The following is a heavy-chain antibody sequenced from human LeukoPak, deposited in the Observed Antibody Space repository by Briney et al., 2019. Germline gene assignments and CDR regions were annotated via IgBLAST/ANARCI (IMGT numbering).Heavy chain of an antibody. V-gene: IGHV4-39*01. CDR2: IYYSGTT. D-gene: IGHD2-2*01. J-gene: IGHJ5*02. Sequence: SETLSLTCTVSSGSISSSSYYWGWIRQPPGKGLEWIGCIYYSGTTYYNPSLKSRVTISVDTSKNQFSLKLSSVTAADTAVYYCARLRDIVVIPAADANWFDPWGQGTLVTVSS. CDR1: SGSISSSSYY. CDR3: ARLRDIVVIPAADANWFDP.